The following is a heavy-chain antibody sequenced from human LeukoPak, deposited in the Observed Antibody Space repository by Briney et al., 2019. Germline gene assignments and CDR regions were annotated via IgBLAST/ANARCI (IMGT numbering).Heavy chain of an antibody. CDR3: TRSRIAAQGYDYYFDH. J-gene: IGHJ4*02. D-gene: IGHD6-6*01. CDR1: GFTFGDYA. Sequence: PGRSLRLSCTASGFTFGDYAMNWVRQAPGKGLEWVGFIRSKAYGGTPEYAASVKGRFTISRDDSKTIAYLQMNSLKTEDTAVYYCTRSRIAAQGYDYYFDHWGQGTLVTVSS. CDR2: IRSKAYGGTP. V-gene: IGHV3-49*04.